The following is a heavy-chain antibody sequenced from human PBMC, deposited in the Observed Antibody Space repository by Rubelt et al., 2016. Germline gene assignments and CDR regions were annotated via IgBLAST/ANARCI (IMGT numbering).Heavy chain of an antibody. CDR1: GGSISSDEW. CDR3: ARVNRYYFDY. Sequence: QVQLQQWGAGLLKPSETLSLTCAVSGGSISSDEWWSWVRQPPGKGLEWIGEIYHSGSTNYNPSFKTRVTISVDKSKNQFSLKLSSVTAADTAVYYCARVNRYYFDYWGQGTLVTVSS. CDR2: IYHSGST. J-gene: IGHJ4*02. V-gene: IGHV4-4*02.